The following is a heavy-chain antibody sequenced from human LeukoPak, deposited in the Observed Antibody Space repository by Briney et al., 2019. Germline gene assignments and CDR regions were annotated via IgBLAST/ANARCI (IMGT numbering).Heavy chain of an antibody. CDR2: INPNSSGT. Sequence: ASVKVSCKASGYTSTGYYMHWVRQAPGQGLEWMGWINPNSSGTNFAQKFQGRVTMTRDTSISTAYMELSRLRSDDTAVYYCARVVAYYYGMDVWGQGTTVTVSS. J-gene: IGHJ6*02. V-gene: IGHV1-2*02. D-gene: IGHD5-12*01. CDR3: ARVVAYYYGMDV. CDR1: GYTSTGYY.